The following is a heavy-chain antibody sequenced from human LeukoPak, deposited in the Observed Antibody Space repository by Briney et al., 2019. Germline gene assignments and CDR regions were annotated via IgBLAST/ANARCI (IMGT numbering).Heavy chain of an antibody. CDR1: GYTFTSYD. CDR2: MNPNSGNT. J-gene: IGHJ4*02. Sequence: ASVKVSCKASGYTFTSYDINWVRQATGQGLEWMGWMNPNSGNTGYAQKFQGRVTITRNTSISTAYMELSSLRSEDTAVYYCARGLTYSGYDSLMYWGQGTLVTVSS. D-gene: IGHD5-12*01. CDR3: ARGLTYSGYDSLMY. V-gene: IGHV1-8*03.